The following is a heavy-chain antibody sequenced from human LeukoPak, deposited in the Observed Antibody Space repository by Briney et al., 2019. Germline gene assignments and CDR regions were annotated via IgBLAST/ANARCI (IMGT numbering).Heavy chain of an antibody. D-gene: IGHD2-21*02. J-gene: IGHJ3*02. CDR1: GGSISSYY. Sequence: SETLSLTCTVSGGSISSYYWSWIRQPPGKGLEWIGYIYYSGSTNYNPSLKSRVTISVDTSKNQFSLKLSSVTAADTAVYYCARDREAYCGGDCYPGAFDIWGQGTMVTVSS. V-gene: IGHV4-59*01. CDR3: ARDREAYCGGDCYPGAFDI. CDR2: IYYSGST.